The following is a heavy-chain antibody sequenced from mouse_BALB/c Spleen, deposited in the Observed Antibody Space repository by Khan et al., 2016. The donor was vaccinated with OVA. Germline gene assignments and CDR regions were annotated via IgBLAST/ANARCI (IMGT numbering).Heavy chain of an antibody. CDR2: FGGESNTI. CDR3: ATSYFYGYYFDY. Sequence: EVELVESGGGLLQPGGSRKLPCAPSGFTFNSYGMHWVRQAPEKGLVWAAYFGGESNTIYYADTVKGRFTISRDNPKNTLFLQMTSLMSEDTAMYYCATSYFYGYYFDYWGPGTTLTVS. V-gene: IGHV5-17*02. D-gene: IGHD1-1*01. J-gene: IGHJ2*01. CDR1: GFTFNSYG.